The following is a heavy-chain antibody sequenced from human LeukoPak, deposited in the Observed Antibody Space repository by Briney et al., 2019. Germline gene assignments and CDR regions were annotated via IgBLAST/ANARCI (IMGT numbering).Heavy chain of an antibody. CDR3: ARDTSLGYCTNGVCPLGY. D-gene: IGHD2-8*01. CDR1: GFTFSSYS. Sequence: GGSLRLSCAASGFTFSSYSMNWVRQAPGKGLEWVSYISSSSSTIYYADSVKGRFTISRDNDKNSLYLQMNSLRAEDTAVYYCARDTSLGYCTNGVCPLGYWGQGTLVTVPS. J-gene: IGHJ4*02. V-gene: IGHV3-48*01. CDR2: ISSSSSTI.